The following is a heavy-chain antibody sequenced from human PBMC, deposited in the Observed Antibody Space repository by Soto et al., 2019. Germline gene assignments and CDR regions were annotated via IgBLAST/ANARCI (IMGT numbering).Heavy chain of an antibody. J-gene: IGHJ4*02. CDR3: ARGPPFDY. Sequence: QVQLQESDPGLVKPSETLSLICTVSGCSISSNFWSWIRQPAGKGLEWIGRIYSSGSTHYNPSLKSRVTMSVDTSKNQFSLKVTSVTAADTAVYFCARGPPFDYWGQGTLVTVSS. V-gene: IGHV4-4*07. CDR2: IYSSGST. CDR1: GCSISSNF.